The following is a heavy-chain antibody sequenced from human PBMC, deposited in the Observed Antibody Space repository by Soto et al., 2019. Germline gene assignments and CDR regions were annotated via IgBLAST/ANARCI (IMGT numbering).Heavy chain of an antibody. Sequence: QVQLVDSGGGVVQPGRSLRLSCAASGFTFSRYGMHWVRQAPGKGLEWVAIVSDDGINKFYADSVKGRFTISRDNSKNTLFLHMYSLTAEDTAVYYFVKGGPNIALREGHYWGQGTLVTVSS. CDR1: GFTFSRYG. CDR3: VKGGPNIALREGHY. J-gene: IGHJ4*02. V-gene: IGHV3-30*18. D-gene: IGHD2-15*01. CDR2: VSDDGINK.